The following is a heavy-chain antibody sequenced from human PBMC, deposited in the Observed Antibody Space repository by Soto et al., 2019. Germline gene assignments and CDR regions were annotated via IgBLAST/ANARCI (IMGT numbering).Heavy chain of an antibody. Sequence: QVQLVQSGAEVMKPGSSVRVSCTTSGGTFNFYTINWVRQAPGQGLEWVGRVNPIVGMSNSAQKFQGRVTITADKSTNIAYMDLTRLKSEDTAVYYCATSYGSGSTHFDSWGHGTLVTVSS. CDR1: GGTFNFYT. CDR3: ATSYGSGSTHFDS. D-gene: IGHD3-10*01. J-gene: IGHJ4*01. CDR2: VNPIVGMS. V-gene: IGHV1-69*02.